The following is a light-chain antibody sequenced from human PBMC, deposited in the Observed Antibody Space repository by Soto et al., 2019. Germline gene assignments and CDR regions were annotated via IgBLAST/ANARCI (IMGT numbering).Light chain of an antibody. V-gene: IGKV1-8*01. J-gene: IGKJ1*01. CDR2: AAS. Sequence: AIRMTQSPSSLSASTGDRVTITCRASQVISSYLAWYQQKPGKAPKLLIYAASTLQSGVPSRFSGSGSRTDFTLTNSCLQSEDFATYHCQPSYSYPRTFGQGSKVDIK. CDR1: QVISSY. CDR3: QPSYSYPRT.